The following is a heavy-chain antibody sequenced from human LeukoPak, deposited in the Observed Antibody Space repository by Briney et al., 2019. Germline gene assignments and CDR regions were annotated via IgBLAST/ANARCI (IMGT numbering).Heavy chain of an antibody. CDR1: GFIFSRYG. V-gene: IGHV3-23*01. Sequence: GGTLRLSCAASGFIFSRYGMSWVRQAPGKGLEWVSAISGSGGTTYYADSVKGRFTISRDNAKNSLYLQMNSLRAEDTAVYYCASNYYYYYMDVWGKGTTVTISS. CDR2: ISGSGGTT. J-gene: IGHJ6*03. CDR3: ASNYYYYYMDV.